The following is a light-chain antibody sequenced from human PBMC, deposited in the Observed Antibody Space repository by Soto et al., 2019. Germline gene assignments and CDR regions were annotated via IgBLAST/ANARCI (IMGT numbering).Light chain of an antibody. CDR1: QTISVY. CDR3: QQSYTTPLT. V-gene: IGKV1-39*01. CDR2: AAS. J-gene: IGKJ4*01. Sequence: IHMTHSPSSLSASVLYRVAITFLSSQTISVYLNWYQQKPGKAPELLIYAASYLGSGVPSRFSGSGSGTYFTLTISSLQPEDLATYYCQQSYTTPLTFGGGTKVDI.